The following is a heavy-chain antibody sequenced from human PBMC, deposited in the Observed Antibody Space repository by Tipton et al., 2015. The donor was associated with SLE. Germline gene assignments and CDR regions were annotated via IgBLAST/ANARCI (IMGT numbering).Heavy chain of an antibody. Sequence: TLSLTCAVYGGSFSAYYWSWIRQPPGKGLEWIGSIYHSGSTYYNPSLKSRVTISVDTSKNQFSLKLSSVTAADTAVYYCARDRDFWSGFIDYWGQGTLVTVSS. V-gene: IGHV4-34*01. CDR1: GGSFSAYY. CDR2: IYHSGST. J-gene: IGHJ4*02. CDR3: ARDRDFWSGFIDY. D-gene: IGHD3-3*01.